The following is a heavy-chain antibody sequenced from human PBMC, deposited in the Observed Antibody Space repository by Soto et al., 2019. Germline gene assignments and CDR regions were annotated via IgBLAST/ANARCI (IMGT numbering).Heavy chain of an antibody. V-gene: IGHV4-31*03. CDR2: IYYSRST. CDR1: GGSISSGGYY. CDR3: ARAGEGWFDP. D-gene: IGHD3-16*01. J-gene: IGHJ5*02. Sequence: TLSLTCTVSGGSISSGGYYWSWIRQHPGKGLEWIGYIYYSRSTYYNPSLKSRVTISVDTSKNQFSLKLSSVTAADTAVYYCARAGEGWFDPWGQGTLVTVSS.